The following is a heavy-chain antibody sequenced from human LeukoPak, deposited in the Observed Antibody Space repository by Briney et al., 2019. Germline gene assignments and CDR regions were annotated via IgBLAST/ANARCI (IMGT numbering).Heavy chain of an antibody. J-gene: IGHJ6*04. CDR2: ITSSGSTI. Sequence: GGSLRLSCAASGFTFSNYEMNWVRQAPGKGLEWVSYITSSGSTIYYAASVKGRFTISRDNAKNSLYLQMNSLRAEDTAVYYCARDSRDILTGYLSGMDVWGKGTTVTVFS. CDR1: GFTFSNYE. V-gene: IGHV3-48*03. D-gene: IGHD3-9*01. CDR3: ARDSRDILTGYLSGMDV.